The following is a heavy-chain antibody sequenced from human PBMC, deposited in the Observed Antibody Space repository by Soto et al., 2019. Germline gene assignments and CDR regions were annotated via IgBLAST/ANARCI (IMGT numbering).Heavy chain of an antibody. CDR3: ARYWWEEPAGKETVSQFDY. D-gene: IGHD6-13*01. J-gene: IGHJ4*02. V-gene: IGHV3-33*01. CDR2: IWSDGTKK. Sequence: QVHLVESGGGVVQPGRSLTLSCTASGFAFSNYGIHWVRQAPGRGLEWVAVIWSDGTKKFYAGSVRGRFTISRDNSKNTIYLQMNSLRAEDTAVYYCARYWWEEPAGKETVSQFDYWGQGTLVTVSS. CDR1: GFAFSNYG.